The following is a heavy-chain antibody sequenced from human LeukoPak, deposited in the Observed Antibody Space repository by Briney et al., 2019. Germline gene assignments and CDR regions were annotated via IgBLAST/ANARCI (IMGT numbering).Heavy chain of an antibody. J-gene: IGHJ6*02. CDR3: AKLSASTVSTARSYYGMDV. V-gene: IGHV3-23*01. CDR2: ISGTGSST. Sequence: PGGSLRLSCAASGFIFSNYAMNWVRQAPGKGLEWVSNISGTGSSTNYADSVKGRFIISRDNSKNTLYLQMNSLRAEDTAVYYCAKLSASTVSTARSYYGMDVWGQGTTVTVSS. CDR1: GFIFSNYA. D-gene: IGHD4-17*01.